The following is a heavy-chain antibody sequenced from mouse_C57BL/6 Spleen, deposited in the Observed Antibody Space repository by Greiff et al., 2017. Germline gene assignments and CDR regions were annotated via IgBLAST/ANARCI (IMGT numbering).Heavy chain of an antibody. J-gene: IGHJ3*01. D-gene: IGHD1-1*01. CDR1: GYTFTSYW. Sequence: QVQLQQPGAELVKPGASVKVSCKASGYTFTSYWMHWVKQRPGQGLEWIGRIHPSDSDTNYNQKFKGKATLTVDKSSSTAYMELNSLTSEDSAVYYCARSSSYAAWFAYWGQGTLVTVSA. CDR3: ARSSSYAAWFAY. V-gene: IGHV1-74*01. CDR2: IHPSDSDT.